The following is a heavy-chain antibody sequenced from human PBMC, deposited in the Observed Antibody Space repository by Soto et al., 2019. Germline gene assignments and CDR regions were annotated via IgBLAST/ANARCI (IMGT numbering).Heavy chain of an antibody. CDR3: AREADYDILTGYRTHFDY. CDR2: NNAGNGNT. Sequence: GALVKVSCKASGYTFTSYAMHWVRQAPGQRLEWMGWNNAGNGNTKYSQKFQGRVTITRDTSASTAYMELSSLRSEDTAVYYCAREADYDILTGYRTHFDYWGQGTLVTVSS. D-gene: IGHD3-9*01. CDR1: GYTFTSYA. V-gene: IGHV1-3*01. J-gene: IGHJ4*02.